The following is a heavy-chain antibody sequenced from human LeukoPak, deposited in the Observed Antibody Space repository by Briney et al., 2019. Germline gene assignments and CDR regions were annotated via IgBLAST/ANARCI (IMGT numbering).Heavy chain of an antibody. CDR3: TTDYHGDYVFDY. J-gene: IGHJ4*02. CDR1: GLTFTNAW. V-gene: IGHV3-15*01. D-gene: IGHD4-17*01. CDR2: IKSRTDGETT. Sequence: GGSLRLSCAASGLTFTNAWMSWVRQAPGKGLEWVGRIKSRTDGETTDYGAPVKGRFTISRDDSKNTLYLQMNSLKTEDTAVYYCTTDYHGDYVFDYWGQGTLVTVSS.